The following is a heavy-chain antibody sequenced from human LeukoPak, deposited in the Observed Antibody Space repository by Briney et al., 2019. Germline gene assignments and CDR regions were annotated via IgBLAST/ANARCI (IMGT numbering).Heavy chain of an antibody. CDR1: GYTFTGYY. CDR2: INPNSGGT. J-gene: IGHJ5*02. D-gene: IGHD6-13*01. CDR3: ARPKYSSSWYNWFDP. V-gene: IGHV1-2*02. Sequence: ASVKVSCKASGYTFTGYYMHWVRQAPGQGLEWMGWINPNSGGTNYAQKFQGRVTTTRDTSISTAYMELSRLRSDDTAVYYCARPKYSSSWYNWFDPWGQGTLVTVSS.